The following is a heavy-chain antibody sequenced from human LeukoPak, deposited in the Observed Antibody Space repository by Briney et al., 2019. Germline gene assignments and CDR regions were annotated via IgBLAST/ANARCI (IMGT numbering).Heavy chain of an antibody. CDR3: ARDVWTGVAVSDY. CDR2: ISEDGSIQ. V-gene: IGHV3-7*01. CDR1: GLTFSSYW. Sequence: GGSLRLSCVASGLTFSSYWMTWVRQAPGKGLEWLSAISEDGSIQYYLDSVRGRFTFSRDNAKTSVYLQLNSLTAEDTALYYCARDVWTGVAVSDYWGQGTLVTVSS. D-gene: IGHD6-19*01. J-gene: IGHJ4*02.